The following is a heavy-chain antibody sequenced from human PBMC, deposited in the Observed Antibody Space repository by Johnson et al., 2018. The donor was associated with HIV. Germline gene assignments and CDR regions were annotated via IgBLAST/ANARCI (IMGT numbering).Heavy chain of an antibody. V-gene: IGHV3-49*04. CDR3: TREGDYFYVDAFDI. CDR1: GFTFGDYA. D-gene: IGHD2/OR15-2a*01. J-gene: IGHJ3*02. Sequence: VQLVESGGGLVQPGRSLRLSCTASGFTFGDYAMNWVRQAPGKGLEWVGFIRAKAYGGTTEYAASVKGRFTISRDDSKNIAYLQMNSLKTEDTAVYYCTREGDYFYVDAFDIWGQWTMVTVSS. CDR2: IRAKAYGGTT.